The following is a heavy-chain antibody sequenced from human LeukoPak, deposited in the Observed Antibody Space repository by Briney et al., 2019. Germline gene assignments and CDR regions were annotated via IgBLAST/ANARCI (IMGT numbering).Heavy chain of an antibody. J-gene: IGHJ4*02. CDR3: ARLHDYVWGSYRYFDY. D-gene: IGHD3-16*02. CDR2: IYYSGST. Sequence: SETLSLTCTVSGGSISSSSYYWGWIRQPPGKGLEWIGSIYYSGSTYYNPSLKSRVTISVDTSKNQFSLKLSSVTAADTAVYYCARLHDYVWGSYRYFDYWGQGTLVTVSS. V-gene: IGHV4-39*01. CDR1: GGSISSSSYY.